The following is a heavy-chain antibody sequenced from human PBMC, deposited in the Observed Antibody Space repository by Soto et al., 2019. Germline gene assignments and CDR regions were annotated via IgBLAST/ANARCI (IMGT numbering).Heavy chain of an antibody. V-gene: IGHV4-34*01. CDR2: INHSGST. Sequence: QVQLQQWGAGLLKPSETLSLTCAVYGGSFSGYYWSWIRQPPGKGLEWIGKINHSGSTNYNPSLKSRVTISVDTSKNQFSLKLSSVTAADTAVYYCARGLSKWSSSPYYWGQGTLVTVSS. J-gene: IGHJ4*02. CDR3: ARGLSKWSSSPYY. CDR1: GGSFSGYY. D-gene: IGHD6-13*01.